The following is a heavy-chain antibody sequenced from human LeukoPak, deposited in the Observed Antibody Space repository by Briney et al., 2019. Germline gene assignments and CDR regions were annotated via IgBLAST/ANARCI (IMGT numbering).Heavy chain of an antibody. CDR2: ISGSGGST. D-gene: IGHD3-22*01. Sequence: GGSLRLSCTASGFTFSRYAMIWVRQAPGKGLEWVSAISGSGGSTYYADSVKRRFTISRDNSKSTLYLQMNSLRAEDTAVYYRATYYYDSSGSDYWGQGALVTVSS. CDR3: ATYYYDSSGSDY. V-gene: IGHV3-23*01. CDR1: GFTFSRYA. J-gene: IGHJ4*02.